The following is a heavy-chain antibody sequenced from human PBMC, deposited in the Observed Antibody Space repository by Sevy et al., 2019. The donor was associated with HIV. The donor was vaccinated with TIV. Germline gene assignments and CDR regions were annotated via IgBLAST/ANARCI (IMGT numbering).Heavy chain of an antibody. V-gene: IGHV4-39*01. D-gene: IGHD6-13*01. CDR2: IYYSGST. Sequence: SETLSLTCTVSGGSISSSNYYWGWIRQPPGKRLEWIGSIYYSGSTYYDPSGNTYYNPSLKSRVTISVDTSKNQFSLKVSSVTAAATAIYYCARSSQLVLFDYWGQGTLVTVSS. CDR3: ARSSQLVLFDY. J-gene: IGHJ4*02. CDR1: GGSISSSNYY.